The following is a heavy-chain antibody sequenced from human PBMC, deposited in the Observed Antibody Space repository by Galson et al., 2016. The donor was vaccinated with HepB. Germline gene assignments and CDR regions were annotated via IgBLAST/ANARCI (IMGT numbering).Heavy chain of an antibody. CDR2: IYYSGSA. CDR1: GGSISSGGYY. D-gene: IGHD3-10*01. Sequence: TLSLTCTVSGGSISSGGYYWSWIRQYPGKGLEWIGYIYYSGSAYHNPSLKSRVTISVDTSKNQFSLKLSSVTAADTAVYYCARVTVRGVRAFDYWGQGTLVTVSS. CDR3: ARVTVRGVRAFDY. V-gene: IGHV4-31*03. J-gene: IGHJ4*02.